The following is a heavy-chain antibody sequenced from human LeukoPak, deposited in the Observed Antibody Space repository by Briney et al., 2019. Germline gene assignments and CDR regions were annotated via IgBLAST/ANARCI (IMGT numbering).Heavy chain of an antibody. Sequence: SQTLSLTCTVSGGSVNSGDYYWSWIRQPPGKGLEWIGYISYSGTTNYNPSLKSRVTISVDTSNNQFSLKVTSVTAADTAVYYCAKANNENAFDIWGQGTMVTVSS. CDR2: ISYSGTT. CDR1: GGSVNSGDYY. CDR3: AKANNENAFDI. V-gene: IGHV4-30-4*01. J-gene: IGHJ3*02. D-gene: IGHD1/OR15-1a*01.